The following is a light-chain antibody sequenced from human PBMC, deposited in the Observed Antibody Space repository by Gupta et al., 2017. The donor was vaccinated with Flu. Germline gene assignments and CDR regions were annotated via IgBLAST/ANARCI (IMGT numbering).Light chain of an antibody. V-gene: IGKV1-27*01. J-gene: IGKJ1*01. Sequence: PSSLSASVGDRVTITCRASQDINNYLAWYQQKPGEVPKLLIYAASTLQSGAHSRFSGSGSGTAFTLTISSLQPEDVATYYCQKYDSAPRTFGQGTKVEIK. CDR3: QKYDSAPRT. CDR2: AAS. CDR1: QDINNY.